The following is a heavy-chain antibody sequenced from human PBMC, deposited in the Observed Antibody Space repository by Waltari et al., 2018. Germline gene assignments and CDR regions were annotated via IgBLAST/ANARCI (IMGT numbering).Heavy chain of an antibody. D-gene: IGHD3-10*01. CDR3: AREQRAPRYGSGANWFDP. CDR2: IYHSGST. Sequence: QVQLQESGPGLVKPSETLSLTCAVSGYSISSGYYWGWIRQPPGKGLEWIGSIYHSGSTYYNPSLKSRVTISVDTSKNQFSLKLSSVTAADTAVYYCAREQRAPRYGSGANWFDPWGQGTLVTVSS. V-gene: IGHV4-38-2*02. CDR1: GYSISSGYY. J-gene: IGHJ5*02.